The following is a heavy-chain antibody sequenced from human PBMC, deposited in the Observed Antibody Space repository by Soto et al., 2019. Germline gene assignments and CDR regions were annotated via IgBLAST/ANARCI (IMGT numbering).Heavy chain of an antibody. CDR2: ISSNGGST. J-gene: IGHJ4*02. CDR1: GFTFSSYA. CDR3: VKDRGGYRASTLGGDY. D-gene: IGHD5-12*01. V-gene: IGHV3-64D*06. Sequence: GGSLRLSCSASGFTFSSYAMHWVRQAPGKGLEYVSAISSNGGSTYYADSVKGRFTISRDNSKNTLYLQMSSLRAEDTAVYYCVKDRGGYRASTLGGDYWGQGTLVTVSS.